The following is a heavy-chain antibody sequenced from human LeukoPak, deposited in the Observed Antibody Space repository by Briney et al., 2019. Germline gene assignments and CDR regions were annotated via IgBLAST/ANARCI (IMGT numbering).Heavy chain of an antibody. J-gene: IGHJ5*02. D-gene: IGHD3-3*01. CDR2: IIPIFGTA. CDR3: ARDAYDFWSGYYFSHNWFDP. CDR1: GGTFSSYA. Sequence: SVKVSCKASGGTFSSYAISWVRQAPGQGLEWMGGIIPIFGTANYAQKFQGRVTITTDESTSTAYMELSSLRSDDTAVYYCARDAYDFWSGYYFSHNWFDPWGQGTLVTVSS. V-gene: IGHV1-69*05.